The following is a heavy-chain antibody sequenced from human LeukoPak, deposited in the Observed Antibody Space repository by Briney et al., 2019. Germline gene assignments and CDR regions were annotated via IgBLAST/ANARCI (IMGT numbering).Heavy chain of an antibody. Sequence: GASVKVSCKASGYTFTTCAMNWVRQAPGQGLEWMGWINPNTGNPTYAQGFAGRFVFSLDTSVSTAYLQISSLKAEDTAVYYCARDVFIAAAGTMPDYWGQGTLVTVSS. CDR3: ARDVFIAAAGTMPDY. D-gene: IGHD6-13*01. J-gene: IGHJ4*02. CDR2: INPNTGNP. CDR1: GYTFTTCA. V-gene: IGHV7-4-1*02.